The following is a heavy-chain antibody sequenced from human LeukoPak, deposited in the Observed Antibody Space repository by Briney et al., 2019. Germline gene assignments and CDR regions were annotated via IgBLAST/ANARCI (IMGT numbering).Heavy chain of an antibody. CDR1: GFTFSRYG. V-gene: IGHV3-30*19. CDR3: ARDLTVADAFDI. J-gene: IGHJ3*02. D-gene: IGHD6-19*01. Sequence: GGSLRLSCAASGFTFSRYGIRWVRQAPGKGLEWVAVISYDGSNKYYADSVKGRFTISRDNSKNTLYLQMNSLRAEDTAVYYCARDLTVADAFDIWGQGTMVTVSS. CDR2: ISYDGSNK.